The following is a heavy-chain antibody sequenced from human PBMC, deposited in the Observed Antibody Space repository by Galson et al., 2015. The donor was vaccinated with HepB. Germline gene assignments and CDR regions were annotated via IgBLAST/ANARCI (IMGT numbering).Heavy chain of an antibody. CDR2: INSDGSST. CDR3: ARDRYSGYDLGDY. CDR1: GFTFSSYR. V-gene: IGHV3-74*01. Sequence: SLRLSCAASGFTFSSYRMHWVRQAPGKGLVWVSRINSDGSSTSYADSVKGRFTISRDNAKNTLYLQMNSLRAEDTAVYYCARDRYSGYDLGDYWGQGTLVTVSS. D-gene: IGHD5-12*01. J-gene: IGHJ4*02.